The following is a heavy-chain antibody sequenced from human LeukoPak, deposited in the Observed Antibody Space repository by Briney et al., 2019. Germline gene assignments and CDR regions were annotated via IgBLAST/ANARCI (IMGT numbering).Heavy chain of an antibody. J-gene: IGHJ2*01. CDR2: IDPSASQT. D-gene: IGHD1-14*01. V-gene: IGHV5-10-1*01. CDR1: GYSFTNYW. CDR3: ARRNREKAISLDL. Sequence: GESLKISCEASGYSFTNYWISWVRQMPGRGLDWMGRIDPSASQTNYNPSFRGHITISVDRSISTVYLQWGSLQASDTAIHYCARRNREKAISLDLWGRGTVVTVSS.